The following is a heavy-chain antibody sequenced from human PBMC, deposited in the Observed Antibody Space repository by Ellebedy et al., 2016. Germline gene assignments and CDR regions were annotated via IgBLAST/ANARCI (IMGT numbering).Heavy chain of an antibody. V-gene: IGHV3-7*02. D-gene: IGHD3-3*01. CDR3: ARGSNYDFWSGYYDLDY. J-gene: IGHJ4*02. CDR1: GFTYAIYW. CDR2: IKQDGSEK. Sequence: GGSLRLSCEASGFTYAIYWMSWVRQAPGKGLEWVANIKQDGSEKYYVDSVKGRFTISRDNAKNSLYLQMNSLRAEDTAVYYCARGSNYDFWSGYYDLDYWGQGTLVTVSS.